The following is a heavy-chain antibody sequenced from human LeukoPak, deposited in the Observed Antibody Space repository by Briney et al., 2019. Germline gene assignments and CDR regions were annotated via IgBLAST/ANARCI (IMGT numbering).Heavy chain of an antibody. J-gene: IGHJ4*02. D-gene: IGHD2-2*02. Sequence: SETLSLTCTVSGGSISSYYWGWIRQPPGKGLEWIGSIYYSGSTYYNPSLKSRVTISVDTSKNQFSLKLSSVTAADTAVYYCARFVVVVPAAIETDWGQGTLVTVSS. CDR1: GGSISSYY. CDR3: ARFVVVVPAAIETD. V-gene: IGHV4-39*01. CDR2: IYYSGST.